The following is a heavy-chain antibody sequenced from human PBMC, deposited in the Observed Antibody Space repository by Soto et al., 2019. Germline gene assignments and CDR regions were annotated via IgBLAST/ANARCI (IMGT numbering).Heavy chain of an antibody. D-gene: IGHD3-10*01. J-gene: IGHJ6*03. CDR3: SRGKSRYGTGTLYNYLYMDV. CDR2: IDHNGSP. Sequence: QVHLEQWGAGLLKPSETLYLTCAVYGGSFSGHCWNWIRQPPGKGPEWLGEIDHNGSPNYNPSFKSRVSVSTDTSKNQFSLRLKSVTAADTAVYYCSRGKSRYGTGTLYNYLYMDVWGKGTTVTVSS. V-gene: IGHV4-34*01. CDR1: GGSFSGHC.